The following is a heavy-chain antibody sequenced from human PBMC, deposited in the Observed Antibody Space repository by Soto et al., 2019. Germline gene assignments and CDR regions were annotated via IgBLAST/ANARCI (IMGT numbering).Heavy chain of an antibody. CDR3: TTLSITIFGVVLMDV. CDR1: GFTFSNAW. D-gene: IGHD3-3*01. CDR2: IKSKTGGGTT. Sequence: EVQLVESGGGLVKPGGSLRLSCAASGFTFSNAWMNWVRQAPGKGLEWVGRIKSKTGGGTTDYAAPVKGRFTISRDDSKNTLYLQMNSLKTEDTAVYYCTTLSITIFGVVLMDVWGQGTTVTVSS. J-gene: IGHJ6*02. V-gene: IGHV3-15*07.